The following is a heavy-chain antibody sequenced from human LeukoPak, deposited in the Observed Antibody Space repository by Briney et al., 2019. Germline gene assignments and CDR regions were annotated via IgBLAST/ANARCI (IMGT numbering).Heavy chain of an antibody. CDR3: TRGSQSDYYYGMDV. V-gene: IGHV3-73*01. Sequence: XGSLRLSCAASGFTFNYAWMSWVRQASGKGLEWVGRIRSRTNTYATAYAASVKGRFTISRDDSKNTAYLQMNSLKTEDTAVYYCTRGSQSDYYYGMDVWGQGTTVTVSS. CDR2: IRSRTNTYAT. J-gene: IGHJ6*02. CDR1: GFTFNYAW.